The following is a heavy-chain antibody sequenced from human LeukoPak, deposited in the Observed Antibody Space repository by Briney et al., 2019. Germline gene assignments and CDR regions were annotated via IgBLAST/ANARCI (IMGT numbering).Heavy chain of an antibody. D-gene: IGHD4-11*01. Sequence: ASVKVSCKASGFRFTSFGVSWVRQAPGQGLEWMGWISNYFGVTHYAEKFEDRVTMTIDTSTATAYMELRSLRYDDTAIYYCARDSDYSENGNGDWFDPWGQGTVVTVSS. CDR2: ISNYFGVT. V-gene: IGHV1-18*04. J-gene: IGHJ5*02. CDR3: ARDSDYSENGNGDWFDP. CDR1: GFRFTSFG.